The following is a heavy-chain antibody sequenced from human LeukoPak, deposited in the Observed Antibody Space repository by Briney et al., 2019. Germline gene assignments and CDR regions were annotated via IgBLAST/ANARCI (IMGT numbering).Heavy chain of an antibody. CDR3: ARVGVGYCSSTSCPTYGMDV. J-gene: IGHJ6*02. V-gene: IGHV1-69*10. Sequence: SVKVSCKASGGTLSSYAISWVRAAPGQGLEWRGGILLILGIANYAQKFQGRVTLTADKPTSTAYMELSSLRSEDTAVYYCARVGVGYCSSTSCPTYGMDVWGQGTTVTVSS. CDR2: ILLILGIA. D-gene: IGHD2-2*01. CDR1: GGTLSSYA.